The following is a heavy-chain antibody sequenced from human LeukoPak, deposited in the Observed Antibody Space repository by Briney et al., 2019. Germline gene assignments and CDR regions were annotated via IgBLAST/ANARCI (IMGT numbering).Heavy chain of an antibody. J-gene: IGHJ4*02. V-gene: IGHV3-74*01. D-gene: IGHD3-9*01. CDR1: GFTFSSYW. CDR2: INSDGSST. Sequence: GGSLRLSCAASGFTFSSYWMHWVRQAPGKGLVWVSRINSDGSSTSYADSVKGRFTVSRDDSKNTLYLQMNSLRAEDTAVYYCAKDRHYDILTGLWGQGTLVTVSS. CDR3: AKDRHYDILTGL.